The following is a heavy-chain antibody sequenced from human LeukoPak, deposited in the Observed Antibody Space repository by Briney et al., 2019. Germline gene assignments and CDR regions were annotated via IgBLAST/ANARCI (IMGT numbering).Heavy chain of an antibody. J-gene: IGHJ4*02. Sequence: GGSLRLSCAASGFTFSSYSMNWVRQAPGKGLEWVSYISSSSTTTYYADSVKGRFTISKDNAENSLYLQMNSLGAEDTAVYYCARAMNYYDSSGTYFAIPSTYWGQGSLVTVSS. V-gene: IGHV3-48*01. CDR3: ARAMNYYDSSGTYFAIPSTY. CDR1: GFTFSSYS. CDR2: ISSSSTTT. D-gene: IGHD3-22*01.